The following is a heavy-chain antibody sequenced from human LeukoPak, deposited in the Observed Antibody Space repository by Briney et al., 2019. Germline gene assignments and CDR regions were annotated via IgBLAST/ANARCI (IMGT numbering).Heavy chain of an antibody. D-gene: IGHD3-10*01. J-gene: IGHJ3*02. CDR2: ISSSGDTT. CDR3: ATYSSGSYSNAFDI. CDR1: GFTFSSYA. Sequence: PGGSLRLSCAASGFTFSSYAMSWVRQAPGKGLEWVSAISSSGDTTYYADSVKCRFTISRDNSKSTLYLEMNSLRAEETAVYYCATYSSGSYSNAFDIWGQGTMVTVSS. V-gene: IGHV3-23*01.